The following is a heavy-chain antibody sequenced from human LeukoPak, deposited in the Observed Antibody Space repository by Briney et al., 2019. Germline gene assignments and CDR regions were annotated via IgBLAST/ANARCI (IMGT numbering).Heavy chain of an antibody. CDR2: IYYSGST. J-gene: IGHJ4*02. Sequence: PSETLSLTCTVSAGSFSSYYWSWIRQPPGKGLEWIGYIYYSGSTNYNPSLKSRVTISVDTSKNQFSLKLSSVTAADTAVYYCARVSSGWSTDYYFDYWGQGTLVTVSS. CDR3: ARVSSGWSTDYYFDY. V-gene: IGHV4-59*01. D-gene: IGHD6-19*01. CDR1: AGSFSSYY.